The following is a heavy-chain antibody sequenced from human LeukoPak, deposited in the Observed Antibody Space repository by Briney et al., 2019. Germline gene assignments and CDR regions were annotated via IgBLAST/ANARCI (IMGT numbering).Heavy chain of an antibody. CDR3: ARETGTEDVNWFDP. D-gene: IGHD1-1*01. CDR1: GYTFTSYD. V-gene: IGHV1-8*01. J-gene: IGHJ5*02. Sequence: ASVKVSCTASGYTFTSYDINWVRQAPGQGLEWMGWMNPNSGNTGYAQKFQGRVTMTRNTSISTAYMELSSLRSEDTAVYYCARETGTEDVNWFDPWGQGTLVTVSS. CDR2: MNPNSGNT.